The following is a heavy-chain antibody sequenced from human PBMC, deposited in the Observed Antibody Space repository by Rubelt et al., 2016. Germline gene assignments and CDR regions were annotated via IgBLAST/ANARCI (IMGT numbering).Heavy chain of an antibody. CDR3: ARSDIVATITDY. J-gene: IGHJ4*02. V-gene: IGHV3-48*03. D-gene: IGHD5-12*01. CDR1: GFTFSSYE. CDR2: ISSSGSTI. Sequence: EVQLVESGGGLVQPGGSLRLSCAASGFTFSSYEMNWVRQAPGKGREWVSYISSSGSTIYYAASVKGRFTISRDNAKNSLYLQMNGLRAEDTAVYYCARSDIVATITDYWGQGTLVTVSS.